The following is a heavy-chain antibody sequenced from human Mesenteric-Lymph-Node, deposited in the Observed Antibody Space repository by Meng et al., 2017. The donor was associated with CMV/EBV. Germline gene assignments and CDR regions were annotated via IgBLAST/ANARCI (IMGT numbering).Heavy chain of an antibody. J-gene: IGHJ4*02. CDR3: ARGSSYDILTGYFDY. CDR2: INHSGST. D-gene: IGHD3-9*01. V-gene: IGHV4-34*01. CDR1: GGAFSGYS. Sequence: VQLRQWGAVLLKPSETLSLTCAVYGGAFSGYSWNWIRQSPEKGLEWIGEINHSGSTTYNPSFTSRIIISVDTSTNQISLNMSSVTAADTAVYYCARGSSYDILTGYFDYWGQGALVTVSS.